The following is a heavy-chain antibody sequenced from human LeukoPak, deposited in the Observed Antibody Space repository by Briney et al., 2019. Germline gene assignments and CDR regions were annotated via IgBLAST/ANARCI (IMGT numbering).Heavy chain of an antibody. J-gene: IGHJ5*02. D-gene: IGHD6-6*01. Sequence: SETLSLTCTVSGGSISSGDYYWSWIRQPPGKGLEWIGYIYYSGSTNYNPSLKSRVTISVDTSKNQFSLKLSSVTAADTAVYYCARWGYSSSYNWFDPWGQGTLVTVSS. V-gene: IGHV4-61*08. CDR2: IYYSGST. CDR1: GGSISSGDYY. CDR3: ARWGYSSSYNWFDP.